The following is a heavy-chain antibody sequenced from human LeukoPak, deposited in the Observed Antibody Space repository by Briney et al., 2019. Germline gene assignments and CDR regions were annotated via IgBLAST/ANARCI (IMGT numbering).Heavy chain of an antibody. J-gene: IGHJ4*02. D-gene: IGHD5-24*01. CDR2: IKEDGTET. V-gene: IGHV3-7*03. Sequence: GGSLSLSCAASGFTFSTYSMNWVRLAPGKGLEWVANIKEDGTETYYVDSVKGRFTISRDNAKNSLYLQMNSLRVEDTAVYYCAKEGRSLQTYWGQGTLVTVSS. CDR1: GFTFSTYS. CDR3: AKEGRSLQTY.